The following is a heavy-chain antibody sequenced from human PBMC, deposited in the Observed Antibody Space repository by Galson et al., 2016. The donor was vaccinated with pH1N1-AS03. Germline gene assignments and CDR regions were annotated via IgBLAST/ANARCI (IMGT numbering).Heavy chain of an antibody. D-gene: IGHD3-10*01. CDR3: SVRDFD. CDR2: IESRADGGTT. V-gene: IGHV3-15*04. J-gene: IGHJ4*02. CDR1: GFTLSNAW. Sequence: SLRLSCAVSGFTLSNAWMTWVRQAPGKGLEYVGRIESRADGGTTDYAAPVNGRFSISRDDSKNTLYLQMNSLKTEDTAVYYCSVRDFDWGQGTLVTVSS.